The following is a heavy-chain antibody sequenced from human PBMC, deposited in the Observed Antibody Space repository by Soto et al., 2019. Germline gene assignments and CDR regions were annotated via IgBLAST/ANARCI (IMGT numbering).Heavy chain of an antibody. J-gene: IGHJ4*02. Sequence: GGSLRLSCAASGFTFSNAWMSWVRQAPGKGLEWVGRIKSKTDGGTTDYAAPVKGRFTISRDDSKNTLYLQMNSQKTEDTAVYYCITEKSNYWASLYYFDYWGQGTLVTVSS. V-gene: IGHV3-15*01. CDR3: ITEKSNYWASLYYFDY. CDR1: GFTFSNAW. CDR2: IKSKTDGGTT. D-gene: IGHD3-16*01.